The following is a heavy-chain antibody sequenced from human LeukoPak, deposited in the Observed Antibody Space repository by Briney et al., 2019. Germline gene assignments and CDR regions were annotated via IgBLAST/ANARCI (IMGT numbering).Heavy chain of an antibody. Sequence: ASVKVSCKASGYTFTSYGISWVRQAPGQGLEWMGWISAYNGNTNYAQKLQGRVTMTTDTSTSTAYMELSSLRSEDTAVYYCARGRLGDSSGYYYYYFDYWGQGTLVTVSS. CDR1: GYTFTSYG. D-gene: IGHD3-22*01. V-gene: IGHV1-18*01. CDR2: ISAYNGNT. J-gene: IGHJ4*02. CDR3: ARGRLGDSSGYYYYYFDY.